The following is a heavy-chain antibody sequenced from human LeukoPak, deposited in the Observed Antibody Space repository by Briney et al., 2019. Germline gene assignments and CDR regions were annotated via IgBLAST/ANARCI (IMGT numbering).Heavy chain of an antibody. J-gene: IGHJ4*02. CDR1: GFTFDDYA. D-gene: IGHD3-9*01. CDR2: ISWIGSST. Sequence: AGGSLTLSCAASGFTFDDYAMSWVRQGPGKGLEWVSGISWIGSSTGHADSVKGRFTISRDNARNSLYPQMNSLRAEDTAFYYCARVLRHFDWSPFDYWGQGILVTVSS. V-gene: IGHV3-20*04. CDR3: ARVLRHFDWSPFDY.